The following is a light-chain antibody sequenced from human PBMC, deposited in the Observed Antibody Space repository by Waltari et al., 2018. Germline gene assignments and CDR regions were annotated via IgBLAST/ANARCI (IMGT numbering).Light chain of an antibody. CDR1: HNVNNNY. Sequence: EVVLTQSPGTLSSSPGETVSLSCRASHNVNNNYLAWYQQRPGQSPRLLMYSISDRAPGSPDRFWVSGSGTDFTLTISRLEPEDFAVYYCQQYGNAPITFGQGTR. CDR2: SIS. CDR3: QQYGNAPIT. V-gene: IGKV3-20*01. J-gene: IGKJ5*01.